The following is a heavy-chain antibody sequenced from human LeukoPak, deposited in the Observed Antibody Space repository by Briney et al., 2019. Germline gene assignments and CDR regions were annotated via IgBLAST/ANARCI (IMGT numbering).Heavy chain of an antibody. CDR1: GFTFSSYA. CDR2: ISVTSSTK. V-gene: IGHV3-48*04. D-gene: IGHD2/OR15-2a*01. CDR3: APAYCNKTKWFHYLES. Sequence: QPGGSLRLSCAASGFTFSSYAMSWVRQAPGKGLEWISYISVTSSTKYYVDSVKGRFTVSRDNAKNSVYLQINNLRVEDTAVYYCAPAYCNKTKWFHYLESWGQGTLVSVSS. J-gene: IGHJ4*02.